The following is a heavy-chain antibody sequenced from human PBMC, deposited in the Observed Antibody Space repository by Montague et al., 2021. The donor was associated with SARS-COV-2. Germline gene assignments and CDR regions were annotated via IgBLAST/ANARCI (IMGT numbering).Heavy chain of an antibody. CDR3: ARERRDFYPRYFGV. CDR1: GVSIDDNY. Sequence: SETLSLTCTVSGVSIDDNYFAWIRQPPGKGLEWIGSVSDSGTTDSNPSLRGRLTMSVDTSQNHFSMTLTSVTAADSALYFCARERRDFYPRYFGVWGRGVLITVTS. V-gene: IGHV4-59*01. D-gene: IGHD2/OR15-2a*01. J-gene: IGHJ2*01. CDR2: VSDSGTT.